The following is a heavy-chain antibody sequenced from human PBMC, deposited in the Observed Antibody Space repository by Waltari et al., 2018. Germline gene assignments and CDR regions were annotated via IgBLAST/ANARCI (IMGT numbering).Heavy chain of an antibody. CDR1: GYSLGELS. J-gene: IGHJ4*02. CDR2: CDSENGEP. Sequence: QVQLVQSGAEVKKAGASVKVSCEVFGYSLGELSINWVGQAPGKGLEWMGGCDSENGEPVYAQKFQGRVTMTEDTSKDIAYMELSRLRSEDTAVYFCATDPVSGRHRDYWGQGTLVTVSS. V-gene: IGHV1-24*01. D-gene: IGHD6-19*01. CDR3: ATDPVSGRHRDY.